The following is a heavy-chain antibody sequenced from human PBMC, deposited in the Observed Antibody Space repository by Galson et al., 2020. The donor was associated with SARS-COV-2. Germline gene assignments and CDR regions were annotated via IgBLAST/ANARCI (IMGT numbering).Heavy chain of an antibody. CDR1: GFSLKNFG. V-gene: IGHV3-30*18. CDR3: AKFRDFFDFRSGYYTMDI. J-gene: IGHJ6*02. CDR2: ISYEGSKK. Sequence: GGYLRLSCVAGGFSLKNFGMHWVRQAPGKGLEWVALISYEGSKKYYADSVKGRFTISKDNSRNTLYLSMNSLRPEDTAVYYCAKFRDFFDFRSGYYTMDIWGLGTTVTVSS. D-gene: IGHD3-3*01.